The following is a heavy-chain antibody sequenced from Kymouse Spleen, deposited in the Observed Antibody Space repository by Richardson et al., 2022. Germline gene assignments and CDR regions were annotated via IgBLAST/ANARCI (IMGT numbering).Heavy chain of an antibody. D-gene: IGHD6-13*01. CDR2: INHSGST. CDR3: AREYSSSSDAFDI. V-gene: IGHV4-34*01. Sequence: QVQLQQWGAGLLKPSETLSLTCAVYGGSFSGYYWSWIRQPPGKGLEWIGEINHSGSTNYNPSLKSRVTISVDTSKNQFSLKLSSVTAADTAVYYCAREYSSSSDAFDIWGQGTMVTVSS. J-gene: IGHJ3*02. CDR1: GGSFSGYY.